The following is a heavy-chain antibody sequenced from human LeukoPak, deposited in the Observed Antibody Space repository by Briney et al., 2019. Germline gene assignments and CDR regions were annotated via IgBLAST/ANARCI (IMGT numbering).Heavy chain of an antibody. V-gene: IGHV1-2*02. CDR2: INPNNGDT. Sequence: ASVTVSCKSSGYVFTNYYIYWLRKAPGQGLECLGWINPNNGDTKSAQKFQGRVTMTGDTSISTAFLDLTGLTFDDTAVYHCARFPLGTWGPYFDLWGRGTLVTVSS. CDR1: GYVFTNYY. CDR3: ARFPLGTWGPYFDL. J-gene: IGHJ2*01. D-gene: IGHD7-27*01.